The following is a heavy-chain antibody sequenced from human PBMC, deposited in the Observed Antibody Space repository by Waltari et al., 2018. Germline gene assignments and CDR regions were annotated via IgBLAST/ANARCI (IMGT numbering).Heavy chain of an antibody. CDR3: ARGVVVVAATYYFDY. CDR2: IYYSGST. Sequence: QLQLQESGPGLVKPSETLSLTCTVSGGSISSSSSYWGSIRQPPGKGLEWIGSIYYSGSTYDNPSLKSRVTISVDTSKNQFSLKLSSVTAADTAVYYCARGVVVVAATYYFDYWGQGTLVTVSS. CDR1: GGSISSSSSY. J-gene: IGHJ4*02. V-gene: IGHV4-39*01. D-gene: IGHD2-15*01.